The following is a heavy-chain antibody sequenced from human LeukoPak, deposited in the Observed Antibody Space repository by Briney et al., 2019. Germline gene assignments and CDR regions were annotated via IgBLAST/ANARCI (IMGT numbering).Heavy chain of an antibody. CDR3: ARSYCSSTSCYFGGDWFDP. D-gene: IGHD2-2*01. CDR1: GGSISSGGYS. Sequence: PSQTLSLTCAVSGGSISSGGYSWSWIRQPPGKGLEWIGYIYHSGSTYYNPSLKSRVTISVDRSKNQFSLKLSSVTAADTAVYYCARSYCSSTSCYFGGDWFDPWGQGTLVTVSS. V-gene: IGHV4-30-2*01. J-gene: IGHJ5*02. CDR2: IYHSGST.